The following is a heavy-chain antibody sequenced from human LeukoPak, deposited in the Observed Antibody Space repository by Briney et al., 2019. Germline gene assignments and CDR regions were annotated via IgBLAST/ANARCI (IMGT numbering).Heavy chain of an antibody. J-gene: IGHJ4*02. CDR3: ARVEYYSGSFEDY. D-gene: IGHD3-10*01. CDR1: GFSFGTYA. V-gene: IGHV3-48*02. Sequence: QPGGSLRLSCAASGFSFGTYAMSWVRQAPGKGLEWLSHITSGSVTTHYADSVKGRFTVSRDNPKNSLYLQMNSLRDEDTAVYYCARVEYYSGSFEDYWGQGTLVTVSS. CDR2: ITSGSVTT.